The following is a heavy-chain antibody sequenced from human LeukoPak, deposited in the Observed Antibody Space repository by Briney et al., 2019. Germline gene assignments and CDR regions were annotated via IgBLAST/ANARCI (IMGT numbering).Heavy chain of an antibody. J-gene: IGHJ4*02. CDR1: GFTFSSYA. CDR2: ISSNGGST. CDR3: ARGYGGNAYYFDY. D-gene: IGHD4-23*01. Sequence: GGSLRLSCAASGFTFSSYAMHWVRQAPGKGLEYVSAISSNGGSTYYANSVKGRFTISRDNSKNTLYLQMGSLRAEDMAVYYCARGYGGNAYYFDYWGQGTLVTVSS. V-gene: IGHV3-64*01.